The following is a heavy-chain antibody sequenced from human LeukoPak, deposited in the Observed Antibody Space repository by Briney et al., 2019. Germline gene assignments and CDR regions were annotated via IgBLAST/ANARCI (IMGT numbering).Heavy chain of an antibody. J-gene: IGHJ6*02. Sequence: GGSLRLSCAASGFTFSSYNMNWVRRAPGQGLEWVSTIRTNGAGTHYADSVRGRFTISRDDSKNTLYLQMNSLRAEDTAVYYCATEEYDFWSGYTRYYYYYGMDVWGQGTTVTVSS. CDR2: IRTNGAGT. V-gene: IGHV3-23*01. CDR1: GFTFSSYN. D-gene: IGHD3-3*01. CDR3: ATEEYDFWSGYTRYYYYYGMDV.